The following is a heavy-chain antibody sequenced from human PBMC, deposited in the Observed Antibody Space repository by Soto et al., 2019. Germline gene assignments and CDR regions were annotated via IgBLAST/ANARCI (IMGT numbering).Heavy chain of an antibody. CDR3: AKAPLPATYYDILTYFDF. V-gene: IGHV3-23*01. CDR1: GFTFSSYT. D-gene: IGHD3-9*01. Sequence: GGSLRLSCAASGFTFSSYTMSWVRQAPGKGLEWVSAISGSGGRTYYTDSVKGRFTISRDNSKNTLYLKMNSLRAEDTALYYCAKAPLPATYYDILTYFDFWGQASLFNVSS. J-gene: IGHJ4*02. CDR2: ISGSGGRT.